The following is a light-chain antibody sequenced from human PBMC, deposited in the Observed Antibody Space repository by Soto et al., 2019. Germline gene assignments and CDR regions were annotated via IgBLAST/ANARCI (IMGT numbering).Light chain of an antibody. Sequence: DIQMTQSPSSLSASVGDRVTITCRASQDISNFLVWFQQKPGKVPNLLIYGASTLHSGVPSRFSGSGSGTDFTLTISSLQPEDVATYFCQKYNSAPFAFGPVTKVDIK. J-gene: IGKJ3*01. CDR2: GAS. CDR1: QDISNF. V-gene: IGKV1-27*01. CDR3: QKYNSAPFA.